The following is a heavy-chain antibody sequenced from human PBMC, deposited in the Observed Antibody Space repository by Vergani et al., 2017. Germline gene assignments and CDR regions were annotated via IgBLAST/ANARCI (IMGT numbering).Heavy chain of an antibody. Sequence: QVQLKQWGARLLKPSETLSLTCAVYGGSFSGYYWSWIRQPPGKGLEWVGEINHRGSANYKPSLKSRVTLSVDTSKNQFSLKVTSVTAADTAVYYCARGHAVPDVLTLDYWSQGTPVTVSS. D-gene: IGHD6-19*01. CDR1: GGSFSGYY. CDR3: ARGHAVPDVLTLDY. CDR2: INHRGSA. V-gene: IGHV4-34*02. J-gene: IGHJ4*02.